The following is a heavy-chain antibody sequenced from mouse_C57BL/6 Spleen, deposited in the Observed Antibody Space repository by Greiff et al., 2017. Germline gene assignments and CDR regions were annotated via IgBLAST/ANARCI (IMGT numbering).Heavy chain of an antibody. J-gene: IGHJ1*03. CDR3: ARGDYYGSSYDWYFDV. D-gene: IGHD1-1*01. CDR1: GYTFTSYW. V-gene: IGHV1-69*01. CDR2: IDPSDSYT. Sequence: QVQLQQSGAELVMPGASVKLSCKASGYTFTSYWMHWVKQRPGQGLEWIGEIDPSDSYTNYNQKFKGKSTLTVDKSSSPAYMQLRSLTSEDSAVYYCARGDYYGSSYDWYFDVWGTGTTVTVSS.